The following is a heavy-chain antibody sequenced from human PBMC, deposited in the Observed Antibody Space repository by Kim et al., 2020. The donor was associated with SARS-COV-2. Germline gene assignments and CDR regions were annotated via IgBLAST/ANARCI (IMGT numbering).Heavy chain of an antibody. Sequence: GGSLRLSCAASGFTFSSYAMSWVRQAPGKGLEWVSAISGSGGSTYYADSVKGRFTISRDNSKNTLYLQMNSLRAEDTAVYYCAKNSGDYERYYSYGMDIWGDRATVTPSS. V-gene: IGHV3-23*01. J-gene: IGHJ6*02. CDR1: GFTFSSYA. CDR2: ISGSGGST. D-gene: IGHD4-17*01. CDR3: AKNSGDYERYYSYGMDI.